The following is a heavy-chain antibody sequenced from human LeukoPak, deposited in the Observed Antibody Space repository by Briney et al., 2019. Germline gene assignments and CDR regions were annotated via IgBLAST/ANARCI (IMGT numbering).Heavy chain of an antibody. D-gene: IGHD1-14*01. CDR1: GYTFTSYD. CDR2: MNPNSGNT. V-gene: IGHV1-8*01. Sequence: ASVKVSCKASGYTFTSYDINWVRQATGQGLEWMGWMNPNSGNTGYAQKFQGRVTMTRNTSISTAYMELSSLRSEDTAVYHCARLNHRVYYYYYMDVWGKGTTVTVSS. J-gene: IGHJ6*03. CDR3: ARLNHRVYYYYYMDV.